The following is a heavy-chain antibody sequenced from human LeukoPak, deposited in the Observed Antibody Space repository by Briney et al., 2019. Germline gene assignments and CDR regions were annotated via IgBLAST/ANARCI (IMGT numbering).Heavy chain of an antibody. J-gene: IGHJ4*02. CDR2: ISPYNGNT. CDR3: ARGSPPRVYYDRSGYYSYYFDY. CDR1: GYKFTNYG. V-gene: IGHV1-18*01. Sequence: ASVTVSFTASGYKFTNYGISWVRQAPGQGLEWMGWISPYNGNTIYTQKLQGRVTMTTETSTSTAYMELRSLRSDDTAVYYCARGSPPRVYYDRSGYYSYYFDYWGQGTLVTVSS. D-gene: IGHD3-22*01.